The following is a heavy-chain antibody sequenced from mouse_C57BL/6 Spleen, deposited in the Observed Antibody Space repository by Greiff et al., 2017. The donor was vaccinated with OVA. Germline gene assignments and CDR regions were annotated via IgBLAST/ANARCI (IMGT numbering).Heavy chain of an antibody. CDR2: INPNNGGT. V-gene: IGHV1-26*01. CDR3: ARNLCITTACDY. D-gene: IGHD1-1*01. J-gene: IGHJ2*01. CDR1: GYTFTDYY. Sequence: EVKLQQSGPELVKPGASVKISCKASGYTFTDYYMNWVKQSHGKSLEWIGDINPNNGGTSYNQKFKGKATLTVDKSSSTAYMELRSLTSEDSAVYYCARNLCITTACDYWGQGTTLTVSS.